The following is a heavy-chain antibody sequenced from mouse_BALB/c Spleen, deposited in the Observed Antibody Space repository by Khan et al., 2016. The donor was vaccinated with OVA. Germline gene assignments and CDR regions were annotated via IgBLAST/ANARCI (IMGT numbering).Heavy chain of an antibody. CDR1: GYAFTTYN. Sequence: VQLQQSGPELVRPGASVKVSCKASGYAFTTYNMNWVKQSHGKSLEWIGYIDPYNGATNYNQNFKDKATLTVDTSSSAAYIHLDRPPSEDSAVYFCTRSSDVCYSLADWGQGTLVTVSA. V-gene: IGHV1S135*01. J-gene: IGHJ3*01. CDR2: IDPYNGAT. CDR3: TRSSDVCYSLAD.